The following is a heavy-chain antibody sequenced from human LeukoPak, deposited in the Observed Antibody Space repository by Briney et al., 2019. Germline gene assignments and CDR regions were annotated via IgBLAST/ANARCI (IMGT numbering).Heavy chain of an antibody. CDR3: ARVGASLIAAQLYDY. J-gene: IGHJ4*02. Sequence: PGGSLRLSCAASGFTVSSNEMSWVRQAPGKGLEWVSVIYSGGSTYYADSVKGRFTISRDNAKNSLYLQMNSLRAEDTAVYYCARVGASLIAAQLYDYWGQGTLVTVSS. CDR2: IYSGGST. CDR1: GFTVSSNE. V-gene: IGHV3-66*01. D-gene: IGHD6-13*01.